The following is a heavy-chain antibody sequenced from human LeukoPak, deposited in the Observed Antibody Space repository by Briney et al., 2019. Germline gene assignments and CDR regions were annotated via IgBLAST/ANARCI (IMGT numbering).Heavy chain of an antibody. V-gene: IGHV4-34*01. Sequence: SETLSLTCAVYGGSFSGYYWSWIRQPPGKGLEWIGEINHSGSTNYNPSLKSRVTISVDTSKNQFSLKLSSVTAADTAVYYCARSRAAAGTSSANWFDPWGQGTLVTVSS. CDR2: INHSGST. D-gene: IGHD6-13*01. CDR3: ARSRAAAGTSSANWFDP. CDR1: GGSFSGYY. J-gene: IGHJ5*02.